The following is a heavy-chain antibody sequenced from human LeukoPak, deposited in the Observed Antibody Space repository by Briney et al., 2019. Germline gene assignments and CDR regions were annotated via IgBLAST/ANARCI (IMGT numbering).Heavy chain of an antibody. V-gene: IGHV1-2*02. Sequence: GASVTVSFTSSVYTFTVYYMHWVRQAPGQGLEWMGWINPNSGGTNYAQKFQGRVTMTRDTSISPAYMELSRLRSDDTAVYYCASAEDYGSGSYDGMDVWGQGTTVTVSS. CDR3: ASAEDYGSGSYDGMDV. CDR1: VYTFTVYY. CDR2: INPNSGGT. J-gene: IGHJ6*02. D-gene: IGHD3-10*01.